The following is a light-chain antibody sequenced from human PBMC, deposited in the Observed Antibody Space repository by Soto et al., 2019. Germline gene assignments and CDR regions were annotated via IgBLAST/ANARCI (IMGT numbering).Light chain of an antibody. CDR2: GNT. Sequence: QSVLTQPPSVSGAPGQRVTISCTGSSSNIGTGYDVHWYQQLPGAAPKLLIYGNTKRPSGVPDRFSGSKSGTSAALAINGLQAEDEADYYCGTWDTSLSAGVFGGGTKLTVL. J-gene: IGLJ3*02. CDR1: SSNIGTGYD. V-gene: IGLV1-40*01. CDR3: GTWDTSLSAGV.